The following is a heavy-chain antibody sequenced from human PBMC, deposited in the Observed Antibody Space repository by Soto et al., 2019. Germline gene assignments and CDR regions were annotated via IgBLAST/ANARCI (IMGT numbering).Heavy chain of an antibody. D-gene: IGHD1-26*01. Sequence: EVQRLESGGGLVQPWESLRRSCAASGFTCSSYPMSLGRQDAGKGMVWVSVISGSDDSTYYADSVKGRFTISRDNSKKTLYMQMNSLRAEDTAVYYCAKRSRATTFDYWGQGTLVTVSS. CDR1: GFTCSSYP. CDR2: ISGSDDST. J-gene: IGHJ4*02. CDR3: AKRSRATTFDY. V-gene: IGHV3-23*01.